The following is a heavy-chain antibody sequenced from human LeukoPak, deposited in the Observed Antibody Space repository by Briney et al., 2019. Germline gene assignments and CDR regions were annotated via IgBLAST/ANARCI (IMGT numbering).Heavy chain of an antibody. V-gene: IGHV6-1*01. CDR1: GDSVSSNSAA. J-gene: IGHJ6*02. CDR3: AREDSIAAAGDYYYGMDV. D-gene: IGHD6-13*01. Sequence: SQTLSLTCAISGDSVSSNSAAWNWIRQSPSRGLEWLGRTYYRSKWYNDYAVSVKSRITINPDTSTNQFSLQLNPVTPEDTAVYYCAREDSIAAAGDYYYGMDVWGQGTTVTVSS. CDR2: TYYRSKWYN.